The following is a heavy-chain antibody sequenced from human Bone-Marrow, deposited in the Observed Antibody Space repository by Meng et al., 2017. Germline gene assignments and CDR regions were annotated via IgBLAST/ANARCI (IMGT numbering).Heavy chain of an antibody. J-gene: IGHJ4*02. CDR3: ARAYTAMAYFDY. Sequence: GESLKISCAASGFTFSSYGMHWVRQAPGKGLEWVAVIWYDGSNKYYADSVKGRFTIPRDNSKNTLYLQMNSLRAEDTAVYYCARAYTAMAYFDYWGQGTLVTVSS. CDR1: GFTFSSYG. CDR2: IWYDGSNK. V-gene: IGHV3-33*01. D-gene: IGHD5-18*01.